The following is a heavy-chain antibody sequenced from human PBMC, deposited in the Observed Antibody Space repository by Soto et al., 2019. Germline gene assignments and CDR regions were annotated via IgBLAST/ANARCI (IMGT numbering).Heavy chain of an antibody. CDR3: ARDLQTIDV. J-gene: IGHJ6*02. CDR2: IRAYNGNT. V-gene: IGHV1-18*01. CDR1: GYTFTSYG. Sequence: QVQLVQSGSEVKKPGASVKVSCKASGYTFTSYGISWVRQAPGQGLEWMGWIRAYNGNTNYAQKLQGRVTLTTDTSTRTGYMELRSLRSDDTAVYYCARDLQTIDVWGQGTTVTVSS.